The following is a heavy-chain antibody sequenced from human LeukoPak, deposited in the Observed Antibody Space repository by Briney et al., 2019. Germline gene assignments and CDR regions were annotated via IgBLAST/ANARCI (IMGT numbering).Heavy chain of an antibody. D-gene: IGHD3-10*01. J-gene: IGHJ4*02. V-gene: IGHV5-51*01. CDR3: AGHRLAYYDSGSYYPSYFDY. Sequence: GESLKISCKGSGYTFTSSWIGWVRQMPGKGLEWMGIIYPGDSDTRYSPSFQGQVTISADKSISTAYLQWSSLKASDTAMYYCAGHRLAYYDSGSYYPSYFDYWGQGTLVTVSS. CDR2: IYPGDSDT. CDR1: GYTFTSSW.